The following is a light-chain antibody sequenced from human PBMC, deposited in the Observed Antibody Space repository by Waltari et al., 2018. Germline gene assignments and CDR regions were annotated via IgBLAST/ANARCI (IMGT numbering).Light chain of an antibody. CDR2: GAY. CDR3: QNHERLPAT. V-gene: IGKV3-20*01. J-gene: IGKJ1*01. Sequence: VLTQSPGTLSLSPGETATLSCRASQSIGRYLVWYQQKSGQAPRLLIYGAYTRATGIPARFSGSGSGTDFSLTISRLEAEDFAVYYCQNHERLPATFGQGTKVEIK. CDR1: QSIGRY.